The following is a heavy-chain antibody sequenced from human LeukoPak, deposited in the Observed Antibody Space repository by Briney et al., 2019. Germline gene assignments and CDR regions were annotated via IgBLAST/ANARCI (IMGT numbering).Heavy chain of an antibody. V-gene: IGHV4-38-2*01. CDR3: ARLKYQLLLGYMDV. D-gene: IGHD2-2*01. CDR1: GFTFSSYA. CDR2: IYHSGST. Sequence: GSLRLSCAASGFTFSSYAMSWIRQPPGKGLEWIGSIYHSGSTYYNPSLKSRVTISVDTSKNQFSLKLSSVTAADTAVYYCARLKYQLLLGYMDVWGKGTTVTVSS. J-gene: IGHJ6*03.